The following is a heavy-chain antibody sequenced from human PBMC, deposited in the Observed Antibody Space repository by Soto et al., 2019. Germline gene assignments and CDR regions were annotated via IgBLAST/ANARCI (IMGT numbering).Heavy chain of an antibody. V-gene: IGHV4-39*07. CDR2: IYHSVST. D-gene: IGHD2-21*02. CDR3: ARGMRTEGYYYGMDV. CDR1: GGSISSSSYY. J-gene: IGHJ6*02. Sequence: SETLSLTCPVSGGSISSSSYYWGWIRKPPGKGLEWIGSIYHSVSTYYNPSLKSRVTISVDRSKNQFSLKLSSVTAADTAVYYCARGMRTEGYYYGMDVWGQGTTVTVSS.